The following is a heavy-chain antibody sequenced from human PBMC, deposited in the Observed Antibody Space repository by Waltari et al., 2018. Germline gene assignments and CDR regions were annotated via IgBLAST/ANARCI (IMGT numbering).Heavy chain of an antibody. CDR2: VRTKSYIYSA. CDR3: ARDNSWTYDY. Sequence: EVQLVASGGGLVQPGGSLRLSCEASGFTFSGFFIDWVRHTPGEGRGWVGRVRTKSYIYSADYAASVKDRFILSRDDSKNSVYLQMSGLKTEDTAIYYCARDNSWTYDYWGQGTLVTVSP. V-gene: IGHV3-72*01. D-gene: IGHD3-3*01. CDR1: GFTFSGFF. J-gene: IGHJ4*02.